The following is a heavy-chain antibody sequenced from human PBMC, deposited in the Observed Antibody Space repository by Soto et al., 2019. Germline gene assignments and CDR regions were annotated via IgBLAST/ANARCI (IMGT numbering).Heavy chain of an antibody. D-gene: IGHD2-15*01. CDR3: ASATVVAGTFDF. Sequence: EVQLVESGGGLVKPGGSLTLSCAGPGFAFRSYNMNWVRQPPGKGLEWVASISSGSSNIYYADSVKGRFTISRDNAKDSLYLQMDSLRAEDSAVYYCASATVVAGTFDFWGQGTLLTVSS. V-gene: IGHV3-21*01. J-gene: IGHJ4*02. CDR2: ISSGSSNI. CDR1: GFAFRSYN.